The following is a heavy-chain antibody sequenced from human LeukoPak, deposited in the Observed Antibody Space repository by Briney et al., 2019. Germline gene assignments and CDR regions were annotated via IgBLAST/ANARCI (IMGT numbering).Heavy chain of an antibody. V-gene: IGHV3-7*01. J-gene: IGHJ4*02. CDR1: GFSLSRYW. D-gene: IGHD3/OR15-3a*01. CDR2: IGKDGSGN. CDR3: ARDLDYYATDY. Sequence: PGGSLRLSCAAPGFSLSRYWMSWVRQAPGKGLEWVANIGKDGSGNHYVDSVKGRFTISRDNAKNSLYLQMNSLRADDTAVYYCARDLDYYATDYWGQGTLVTVSS.